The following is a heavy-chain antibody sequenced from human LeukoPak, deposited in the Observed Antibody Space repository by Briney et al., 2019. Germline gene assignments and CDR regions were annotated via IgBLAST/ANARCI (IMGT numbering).Heavy chain of an antibody. CDR3: ARGDSSGYYLPFDY. D-gene: IGHD3-22*01. CDR1: GITFSSYE. CDR2: ISSSGSTI. J-gene: IGHJ4*02. V-gene: IGHV3-48*03. Sequence: GGSLRLSCAASGITFSSYEMNWVRQAPGKGLEWVSYISSSGSTIYYADSVKGRFTISRDNAKNSLYLQMNSLRAEDTAVYYCARGDSSGYYLPFDYWGQGTLVTVSS.